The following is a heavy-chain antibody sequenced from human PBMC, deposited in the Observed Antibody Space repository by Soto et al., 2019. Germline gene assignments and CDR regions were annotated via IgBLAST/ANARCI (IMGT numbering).Heavy chain of an antibody. D-gene: IGHD3-22*01. CDR2: IDPSDSQT. CDR1: GYSFAGYW. V-gene: IGHV5-10-1*01. J-gene: IGHJ4*02. Sequence: PGESLKISCKGSGYSFAGYWITWVRQKPGKGLEWMGRIDPSDSQTYYSPSFRGHVTISVTKSITTVFLQWSSLSASDTAMYYCARQIYDSDTGPNFQYYFDSWGQGTPVTVSS. CDR3: ARQIYDSDTGPNFQYYFDS.